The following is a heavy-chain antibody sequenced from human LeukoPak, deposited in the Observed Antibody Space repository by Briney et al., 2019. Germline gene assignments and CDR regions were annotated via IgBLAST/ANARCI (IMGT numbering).Heavy chain of an antibody. CDR2: INPNSGDT. Sequence: ASVKVSCQAPGYIFTNYYTYWLRKAPGQGLECLGWINPNSGDTKSAHKFQGRVTMTGDTSINTAYLELSSLTFDDTAVYHCAIFPLATWGSSFDLWGRGTLVTVSS. V-gene: IGHV1-2*02. CDR1: GYIFTNYY. J-gene: IGHJ2*01. CDR3: AIFPLATWGSSFDL. D-gene: IGHD2-21*01.